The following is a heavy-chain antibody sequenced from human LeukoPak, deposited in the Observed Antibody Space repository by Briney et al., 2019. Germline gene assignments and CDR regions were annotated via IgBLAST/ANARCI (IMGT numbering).Heavy chain of an antibody. J-gene: IGHJ4*02. D-gene: IGHD4-23*01. CDR1: GSTFTYY. CDR3: ATSVGNQPLDS. Sequence: GASVKVSCKASGSTFTYYMHWVRQAPGPGLEWMGIINPSGGSTNYAQKFQGRVTMTRDMSTSTVYMELSSLRSEDTAVYCCATSVGNQPLDSWGQGTLVTVSS. CDR2: INPSGGST. V-gene: IGHV1-46*01.